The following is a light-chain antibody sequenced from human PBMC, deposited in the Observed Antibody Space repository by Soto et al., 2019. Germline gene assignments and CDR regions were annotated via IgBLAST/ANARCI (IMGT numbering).Light chain of an antibody. Sequence: IVLKQSPATLSLSPGERGTLSCRASQSVTSNSLAWYQQRPGQAPRLLIHGASSRATNIPDRFSGSGSGTDFTLSISRLEPEDSAVYYCQQYGRSPLTFGGGTNVDIK. CDR1: QSVTSNS. CDR3: QQYGRSPLT. J-gene: IGKJ4*01. CDR2: GAS. V-gene: IGKV3-20*01.